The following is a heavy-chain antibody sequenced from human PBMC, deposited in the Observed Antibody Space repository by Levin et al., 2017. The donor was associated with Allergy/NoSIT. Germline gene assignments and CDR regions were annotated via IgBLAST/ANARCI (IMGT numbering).Heavy chain of an antibody. Sequence: GGSLRLSCAASGFSFSSQAMHWVRQAPGRGLEWVAIISKDESNKYYADSVEGRFTISRDNARNTLFLEMNSLRAEDTAIYYCAKPKYFGELTNFDYWGQGTLVTVSS. V-gene: IGHV3-30*18. CDR1: GFSFSSQA. CDR3: AKPKYFGELTNFDY. D-gene: IGHD3-10*01. CDR2: ISKDESNK. J-gene: IGHJ4*02.